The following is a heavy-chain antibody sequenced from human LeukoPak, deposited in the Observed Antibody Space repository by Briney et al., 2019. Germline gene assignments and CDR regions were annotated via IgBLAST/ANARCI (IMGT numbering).Heavy chain of an antibody. D-gene: IGHD3-16*01. CDR2: ISWNSGTI. CDR1: GFTFDDYA. Sequence: PGGSLRLSCAASGFTFDDYAMHWVRQTPGKGLEWVSGISWNSGTIGYTDSVKGRFTISRDNAENTLYLQMNSLRAEDTAVYYCAGGGPRRGAYFDYWGQGTLVTVSS. CDR3: AGGGPRRGAYFDY. V-gene: IGHV3-9*01. J-gene: IGHJ4*02.